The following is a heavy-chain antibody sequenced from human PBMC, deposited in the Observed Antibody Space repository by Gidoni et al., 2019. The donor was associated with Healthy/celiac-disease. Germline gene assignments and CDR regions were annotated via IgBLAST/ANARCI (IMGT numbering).Heavy chain of an antibody. V-gene: IGHV3-23*01. CDR2: MSGSESSK. CDR1: GFPFDSYV. D-gene: IGHD1-26*01. Sequence: EMQLLESWGCLVPPGGSLRLSSTASGFPFDSYVSTWVRQAPGKGRDGVSGMSGSESSKDYAESVKGRFTISRDNSKNTLYLQMNSRRAEDKAVVYCAKGLERSRSSLDAFDIWGQGTMVTVSS. J-gene: IGHJ3*02. CDR3: AKGLERSRSSLDAFDI.